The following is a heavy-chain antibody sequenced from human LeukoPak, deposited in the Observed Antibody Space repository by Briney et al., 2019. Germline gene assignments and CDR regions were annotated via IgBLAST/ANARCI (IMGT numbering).Heavy chain of an antibody. D-gene: IGHD3-22*01. CDR3: ARDYYDSPAAFDI. CDR1: GGTFSSYA. Sequence: SVKVSCKASGGTFSSYAISWVRQAPGQGLEWMGGIIPIFGTASYAQKFQGRVTITADESTSTAYMELSSLRSEDTAVYYCARDYYDSPAAFDIWGQGTMVTVSS. CDR2: IIPIFGTA. V-gene: IGHV1-69*13. J-gene: IGHJ3*02.